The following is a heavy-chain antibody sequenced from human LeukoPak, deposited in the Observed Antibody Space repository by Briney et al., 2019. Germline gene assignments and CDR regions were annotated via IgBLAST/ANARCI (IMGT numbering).Heavy chain of an antibody. J-gene: IGHJ6*03. V-gene: IGHV1-2*02. CDR2: INPNSGGT. Sequence: ASVKVSCKASGYTFTGYYMHWVRQAPGQGLEWMGWINPNSGGTYYAQKLQGRVTMTTDTSTSTAYMELRSLRSDDTAVYYCAKNIRQLGTYYYYMDVWGKGTTVTVSS. CDR1: GYTFTGYY. CDR3: AKNIRQLGTYYYYMDV. D-gene: IGHD1-1*01.